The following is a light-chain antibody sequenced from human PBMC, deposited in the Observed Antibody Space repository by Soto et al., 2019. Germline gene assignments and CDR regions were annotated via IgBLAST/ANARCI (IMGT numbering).Light chain of an antibody. J-gene: IGLJ3*02. CDR3: TSFPNDDTWV. V-gene: IGLV2-14*01. Sequence: QSVLTQPASVSGSPGQSITISCTGTSSDIGDSDYVSWFQQHPGKAPKVIIYEVAHRPSGVSHRFSGSKSGNMASLTISGRQAEDEADYYCTSFPNDDTWVFGGGTKLTV. CDR1: SSDIGDSDY. CDR2: EVA.